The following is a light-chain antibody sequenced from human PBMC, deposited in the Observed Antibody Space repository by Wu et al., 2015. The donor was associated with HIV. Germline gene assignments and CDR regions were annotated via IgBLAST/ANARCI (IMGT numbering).Light chain of an antibody. V-gene: IGKV3-11*01. CDR1: QSVSSY. J-gene: IGKJ4*01. CDR2: DAS. Sequence: EIVLTQSPATLSLSPGERATLSCRASQSVSSYLAWYQQKPGQAPRLLTFDASNRATGIPDRFSGSGSGTDFTLTISSLESEDSAVYYCQQTTSWPLTFGGGTKGGDQT. CDR3: QQTTSWPLT.